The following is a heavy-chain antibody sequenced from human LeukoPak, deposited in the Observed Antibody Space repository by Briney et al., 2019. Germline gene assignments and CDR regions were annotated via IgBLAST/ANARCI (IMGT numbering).Heavy chain of an antibody. CDR1: GYTFTVYY. CDR2: INPNSGGT. V-gene: IGHV1-2*02. J-gene: IGHJ3*02. CDR3: ARERVTMIVVVIADAFDI. Sequence: ASVTVSCKASGYTFTVYYMHWVRQAPGQGLEWMGWINPNSGGTNYAQKFQGRVTMTRDTSISTAYMELSRLRSDDTAVYYCARERVTMIVVVIADAFDIWGQGTMVTVSS. D-gene: IGHD3-22*01.